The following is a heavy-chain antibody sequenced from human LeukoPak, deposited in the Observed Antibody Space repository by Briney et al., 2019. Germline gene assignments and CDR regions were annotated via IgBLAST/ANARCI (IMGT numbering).Heavy chain of an antibody. CDR1: GYSFTSYW. D-gene: IGHD2-15*01. J-gene: IGHJ2*01. Sequence: PGESLKISSQGSGYSFTSYWINWVRQMPGKGLEWVGRIDPSDSYTNYSPSFRGHVTISGGKSTSTAYLQWSSLKASDTAMYYCARATYCSGGSCYSGGWYFDLWGRGTLVTVSS. CDR3: ARATYCSGGSCYSGGWYFDL. V-gene: IGHV5-10-1*01. CDR2: IDPSDSYT.